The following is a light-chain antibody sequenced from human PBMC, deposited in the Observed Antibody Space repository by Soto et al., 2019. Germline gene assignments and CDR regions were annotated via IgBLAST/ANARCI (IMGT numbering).Light chain of an antibody. CDR1: SSDVGSYNL. CDR3: CSYAGSSTWV. J-gene: IGLJ3*02. Sequence: HSALTQPASVSGSPGQSITISCTGTSSDVGSYNLVSWYQHHPGKAPKLMIYEVSKRPSGVSNRFSGSKSGNTASLTISGLQAEDEADYYCCSYAGSSTWVFGGGTKLTVL. CDR2: EVS. V-gene: IGLV2-23*02.